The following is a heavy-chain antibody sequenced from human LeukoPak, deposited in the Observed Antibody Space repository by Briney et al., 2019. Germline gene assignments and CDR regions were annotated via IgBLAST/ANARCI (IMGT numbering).Heavy chain of an antibody. D-gene: IGHD5-12*01. Sequence: PGGSLRLSCAASGFTFDDYAMHWVRQAPGKGLEWVSGISWNSGSIGYADSVKGRFTISRDNAKNSLYLQMNSLRAEDTAVYYCARVGRWATISFDYWGQGTLVTVSS. CDR3: ARVGRWATISFDY. J-gene: IGHJ4*02. V-gene: IGHV3-9*01. CDR1: GFTFDDYA. CDR2: ISWNSGSI.